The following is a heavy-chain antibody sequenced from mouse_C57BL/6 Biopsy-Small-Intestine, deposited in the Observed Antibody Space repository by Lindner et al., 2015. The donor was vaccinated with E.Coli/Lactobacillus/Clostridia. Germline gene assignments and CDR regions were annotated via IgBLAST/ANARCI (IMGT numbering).Heavy chain of an antibody. CDR3: TRSGFDYGFAY. J-gene: IGHJ3*01. Sequence: VQLQESGPELVKPGASVKISCKASGYAFSSSWMNWVKQRPGKGLEWIGRIYPGDGDTHYNGKFKGKATLTADKSSSTAYIQLSSLTSEDSAVYFCTRSGFDYGFAYWGQGTLVTVS. D-gene: IGHD2-4*01. V-gene: IGHV1-82*01. CDR1: GYAFSSSW. CDR2: IYPGDGDT.